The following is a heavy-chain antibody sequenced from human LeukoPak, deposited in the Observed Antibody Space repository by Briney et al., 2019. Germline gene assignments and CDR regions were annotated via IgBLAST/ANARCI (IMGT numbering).Heavy chain of an antibody. J-gene: IGHJ4*02. CDR2: IWYDGSNK. V-gene: IGHV3-33*01. CDR3: ARGRWLQLGGDY. CDR1: GFIFSSYG. D-gene: IGHD5-24*01. Sequence: GGSLRLSCAASGFIFSSYGMHWVRQAPGKGLEWVALIWYDGSNKDYVDSVKGRFTISRDNSKNTLYLQMNSLRAEDTAAYYCARGRWLQLGGDYWGQGTLVTVSS.